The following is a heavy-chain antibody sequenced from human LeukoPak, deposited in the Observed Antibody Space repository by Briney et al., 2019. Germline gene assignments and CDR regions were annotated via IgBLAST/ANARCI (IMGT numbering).Heavy chain of an antibody. J-gene: IGHJ6*02. D-gene: IGHD3-10*01. Sequence: GGSLRLSCAASGFTFSNYAMHWVRQAPGKGLEWVAVISYDGSNKYYTDYVKGRFTISRDNSKNTLYLQMNSLRVEDTAVYYCAQGPDMVRKIVGYFYGMDVWGQGTTVTVSS. CDR3: AQGPDMVRKIVGYFYGMDV. CDR2: ISYDGSNK. CDR1: GFTFSNYA. V-gene: IGHV3-30*18.